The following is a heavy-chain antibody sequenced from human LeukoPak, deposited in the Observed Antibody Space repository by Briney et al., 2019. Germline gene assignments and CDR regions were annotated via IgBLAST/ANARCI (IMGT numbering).Heavy chain of an antibody. Sequence: PGGSLRLSCAASGFTFSSYAMSWVRQAPGTGLEWVSSIGGSGGITYYADSVKGRFTISRDNSKNTLYLQMNSLRAEDTAVYYCAKDMSFGDCSDDYWGQGTLVTVSS. D-gene: IGHD2-21*02. CDR1: GFTFSSYA. CDR2: IGGSGGIT. CDR3: AKDMSFGDCSDDY. V-gene: IGHV3-23*01. J-gene: IGHJ4*02.